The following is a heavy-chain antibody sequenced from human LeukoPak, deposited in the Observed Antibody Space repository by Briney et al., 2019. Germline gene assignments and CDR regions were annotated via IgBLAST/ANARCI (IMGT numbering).Heavy chain of an antibody. CDR2: ISSSGSTI. D-gene: IGHD3-22*01. CDR3: AREGHDSSGYYYFDY. J-gene: IGHJ4*02. CDR1: GFTFSDYY. Sequence: PGGSLRLSCAASGFTFSDYYMRWVRQAGGKGMEWVSYISSSGSTIYYAECVRGRFTISRDTAKNSLYLQMNGLRAEDTAVYYCAREGHDSSGYYYFDYWGQGTLVTVSS. V-gene: IGHV3-11*01.